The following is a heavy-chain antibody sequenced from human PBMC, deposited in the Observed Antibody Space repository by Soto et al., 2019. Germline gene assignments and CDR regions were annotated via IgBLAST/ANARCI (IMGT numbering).Heavy chain of an antibody. J-gene: IGHJ5*02. V-gene: IGHV4-59*01. Sequence: SETRSLTCTFSVGSISSYYWSWIRQPPGKGLEWIGYIYYSGSTNYNPSLKSRFTISLDTSKNQFSLKLSSVTAADTAVYYCARDRDSTGFDPWGQGTLVTVS. CDR1: VGSISSYY. CDR3: ARDRDSTGFDP. CDR2: IYYSGST. D-gene: IGHD6-13*01.